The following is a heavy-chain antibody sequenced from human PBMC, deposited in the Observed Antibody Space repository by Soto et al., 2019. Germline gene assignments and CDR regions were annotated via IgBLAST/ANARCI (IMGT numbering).Heavy chain of an antibody. J-gene: IGHJ4*02. Sequence: TGGSLRLSCAASGFTFSNYGMHWVRQAPGKGLEWVALIRYDGSNKYYADSVKGRFTISRDNSKNTLYLQMNSLRVEDTAVYYCASRGVAAVDFDYWGQGTLVTVSS. D-gene: IGHD6-13*01. CDR2: IRYDGSNK. V-gene: IGHV3-30*02. CDR1: GFTFSNYG. CDR3: ASRGVAAVDFDY.